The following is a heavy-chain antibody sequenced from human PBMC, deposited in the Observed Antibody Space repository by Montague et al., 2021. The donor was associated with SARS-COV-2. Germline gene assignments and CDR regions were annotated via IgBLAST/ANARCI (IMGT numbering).Heavy chain of an antibody. V-gene: IGHV4-59*01. D-gene: IGHD5-24*01. J-gene: IGHJ5*02. CDR3: AREDRWNWFDP. Sequence: YRGSTNYNPSLETLFTISVDPSKNQFSLNLSSVTAADTAVYYCAREDRWNWFDPGGQGTLVIVSS. CDR2: YRGST.